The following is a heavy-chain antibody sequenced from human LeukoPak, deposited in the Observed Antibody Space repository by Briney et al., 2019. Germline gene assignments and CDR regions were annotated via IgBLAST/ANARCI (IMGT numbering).Heavy chain of an antibody. V-gene: IGHV3-23*01. J-gene: IGHJ4*02. CDR3: AKAWENQLLDFDY. D-gene: IGHD2-2*01. CDR1: GFTFSGYA. CDR2: ISGSGGSI. Sequence: GGSLRLSCAASGFTFSGYAMSWVRQAPGKGLEWVSAISGSGGSIYYADSVKGRFAISRDNSKNTLYLQMNSLRAEDTAVYYCAKAWENQLLDFDYWGQGTLVTVSS.